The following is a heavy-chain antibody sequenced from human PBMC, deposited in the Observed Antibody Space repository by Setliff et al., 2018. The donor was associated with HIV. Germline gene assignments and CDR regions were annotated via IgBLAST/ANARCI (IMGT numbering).Heavy chain of an antibody. CDR2: IYYDGSNK. D-gene: IGHD6-13*01. Sequence: GGSLRLSCAASGFTFSSHGMHWVRQAPGKGLEWVAVIYYDGSNKYYADSVKGRFTISRDNSKNTVYLQMTSLRPEDTAVYYCAGRRADAASFDYWGQGTLVTVSS. J-gene: IGHJ4*02. CDR1: GFTFSSHG. CDR3: AGRRADAASFDY. V-gene: IGHV3-30*02.